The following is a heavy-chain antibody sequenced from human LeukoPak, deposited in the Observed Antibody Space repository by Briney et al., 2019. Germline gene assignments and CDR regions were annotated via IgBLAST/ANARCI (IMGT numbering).Heavy chain of an antibody. Sequence: PGGSLRLSCAASGFTFSSYSMNWVRQAPGKGLEWVAVIWSDGSNKYYADSVRGRFTISRDNSKNTLYLQMNSLRAEDTAVYYCARDPDLRRGYDGEGYWGQGTLVTVSS. V-gene: IGHV3-33*08. CDR2: IWSDGSNK. J-gene: IGHJ4*02. CDR1: GFTFSSYS. D-gene: IGHD5-12*01. CDR3: ARDPDLRRGYDGEGY.